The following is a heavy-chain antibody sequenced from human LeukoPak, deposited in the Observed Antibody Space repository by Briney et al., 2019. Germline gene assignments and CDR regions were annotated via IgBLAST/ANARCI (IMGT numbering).Heavy chain of an antibody. V-gene: IGHV3-30*02. CDR3: ARLNWARFDY. CDR2: IRYDGSNK. J-gene: IGHJ4*02. D-gene: IGHD7-27*01. CDR1: GFTFSSYG. Sequence: GGSLRLSCAASGFTFSSYGMHWVRQAPGKGLEWVAFIRYDGSNKYYADSVKGRFTISRDNSKNTLYLQMNSLRAEDTAVYYCARLNWARFDYWGQGALVTVSS.